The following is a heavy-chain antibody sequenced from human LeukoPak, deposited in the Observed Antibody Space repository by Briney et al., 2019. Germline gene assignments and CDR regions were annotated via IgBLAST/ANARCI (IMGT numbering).Heavy chain of an antibody. CDR1: GGSFSGYY. J-gene: IGHJ4*02. CDR3: ARGSWSRFDY. V-gene: IGHV4-59*01. Sequence: SETLSLTCAVYGGSFSGYYWSWIRQPPGKGLEWIGYIYYSGSTNYNPSLKSRVTISVDTSKNQFSLKLSSVTAADTAVYYCARGSWSRFDYWGQGTLVTVSS. CDR2: IYYSGST. D-gene: IGHD6-13*01.